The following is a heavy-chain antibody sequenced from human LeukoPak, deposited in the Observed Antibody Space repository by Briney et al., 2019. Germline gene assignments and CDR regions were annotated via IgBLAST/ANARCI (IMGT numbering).Heavy chain of an antibody. CDR2: ISAYNGNT. CDR1: GYTFTSYG. CDR3: ARDRRDGYNYHFDY. Sequence: ASVKVSCKASGYTFTSYGISWVRQAPGQGLEWMGWISAYNGNTNYAQKLQGRVTMTTDTSTSTAYMELSSLRSEDTAVYYCARDRRDGYNYHFDYWGQGTLVTVSS. J-gene: IGHJ4*02. V-gene: IGHV1-18*01. D-gene: IGHD5-24*01.